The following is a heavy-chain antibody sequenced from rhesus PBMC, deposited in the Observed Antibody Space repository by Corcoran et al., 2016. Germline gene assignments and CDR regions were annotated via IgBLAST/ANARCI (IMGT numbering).Heavy chain of an antibody. CDR2: IGGSSGST. CDR1: GGSISGYY. J-gene: IGHJ4*01. CDR3: ARTPS. Sequence: QVQLQESGPGLVKPSETLSLTCAVSGGSISGYYWNWIRQPPGKGLEGIGVIGGSSGSTYYHPSLSTRVTISPHTSKNPFSLKLSSVTAADTAVYYCARTPSWGQGVLVTVSS. V-gene: IGHV4-165*02.